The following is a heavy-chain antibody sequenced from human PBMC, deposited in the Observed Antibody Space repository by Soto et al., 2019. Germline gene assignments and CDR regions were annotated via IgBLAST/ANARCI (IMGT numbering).Heavy chain of an antibody. CDR2: IYSGGST. V-gene: IGHV3-53*01. CDR3: EREAYYYGMDV. CDR1: GFTVSSNY. J-gene: IGHJ6*02. Sequence: GGSLRLSCAASGFTVSSNYMSWVRQAPGKGLEWVSVIYSGGSTYYADSVKGRFTISRDNSKNTLYLQMNSLRAEDTAVYYCEREAYYYGMDVWGQGTTVTVSS.